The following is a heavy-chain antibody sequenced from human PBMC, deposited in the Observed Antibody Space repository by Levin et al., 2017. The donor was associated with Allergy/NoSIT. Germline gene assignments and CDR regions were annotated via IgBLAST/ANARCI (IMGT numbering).Heavy chain of an antibody. Sequence: GGSLRLSCAASGFTFSSYAMSWVRQAPGKGLEWVSAISGSGSSTYYADSVKGRITISSDNSKNTLHLQMNSLRGEETAVYYCAKALGHSYYDSSGCSVADYWGQGTLVTVPS. V-gene: IGHV3-23*01. CDR3: AKALGHSYYDSSGCSVADY. J-gene: IGHJ4*02. CDR2: ISGSGSST. D-gene: IGHD3-22*01. CDR1: GFTFSSYA.